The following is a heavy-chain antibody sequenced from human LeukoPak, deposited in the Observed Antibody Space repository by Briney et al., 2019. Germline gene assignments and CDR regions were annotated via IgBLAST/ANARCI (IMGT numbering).Heavy chain of an antibody. Sequence: SETLSLTCTVSGDSVSSSSNFWSWIRQPPGKGLEWIGYVYYSGSTNYNPSLKSRVTISVDTSKNQFSLKLSSVTAADTAVYHCARDSRTTTAFDIWGQGTMVTVSS. V-gene: IGHV4-61*01. CDR3: ARDSRTTTAFDI. D-gene: IGHD1-1*01. J-gene: IGHJ3*02. CDR1: GDSVSSSSNF. CDR2: VYYSGST.